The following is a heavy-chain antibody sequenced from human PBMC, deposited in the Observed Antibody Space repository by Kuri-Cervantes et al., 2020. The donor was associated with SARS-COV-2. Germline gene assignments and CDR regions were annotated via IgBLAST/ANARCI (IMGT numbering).Heavy chain of an antibody. D-gene: IGHD3-10*01. J-gene: IGHJ6*02. CDR1: GYSFTSYW. Sequence: GESLKISCKGSGYSFTSYWIGWVRQMPGKGLEWMGIIYPGDSDTRYSPSFQGQVTISADKSISTAYLQWSSLKASDTAMYYCARHGGTMVRGVLYGYYGMDVWGQGTTVTVSS. V-gene: IGHV5-51*01. CDR2: IYPGDSDT. CDR3: ARHGGTMVRGVLYGYYGMDV.